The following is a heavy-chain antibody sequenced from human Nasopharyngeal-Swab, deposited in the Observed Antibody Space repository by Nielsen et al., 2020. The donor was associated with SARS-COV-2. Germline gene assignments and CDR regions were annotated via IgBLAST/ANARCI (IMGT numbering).Heavy chain of an antibody. Sequence: SCAASGFTFSSYGMHWVRQAPGKGLEWVAVISYDGSNKYYADSVKGRFTISRDNSKNTLYLQMNSLRAEDTAVYYCAKDPVMYYDSSGYYYFDYWGQGTLVTVSS. CDR2: ISYDGSNK. D-gene: IGHD3-22*01. CDR3: AKDPVMYYDSSGYYYFDY. V-gene: IGHV3-30*18. CDR1: GFTFSSYG. J-gene: IGHJ4*02.